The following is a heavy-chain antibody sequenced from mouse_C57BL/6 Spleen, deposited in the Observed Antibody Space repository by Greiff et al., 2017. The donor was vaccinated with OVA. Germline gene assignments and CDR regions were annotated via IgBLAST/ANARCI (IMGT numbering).Heavy chain of an antibody. J-gene: IGHJ2*01. Sequence: VQLKQSGPVLVKPGASVKMSCKASGYTFTDYYMNWVKQSHGKSLEWIGVINPYNGGTSYNQKFKGKATLTVDKSSSTAYMELNSLTSEDSAVYYCARRDDYDAFDYWGQGTTLTVSS. V-gene: IGHV1-19*01. CDR3: ARRDDYDAFDY. CDR1: GYTFTDYY. CDR2: INPYNGGT. D-gene: IGHD2-4*01.